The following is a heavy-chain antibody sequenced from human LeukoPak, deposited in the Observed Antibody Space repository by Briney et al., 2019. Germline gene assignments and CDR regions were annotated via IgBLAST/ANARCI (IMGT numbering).Heavy chain of an antibody. J-gene: IGHJ4*02. CDR3: ARDGYDSSGYYRDY. CDR2: IYYSGST. V-gene: IGHV4-39*07. D-gene: IGHD3-22*01. CDR1: GISISTYY. Sequence: PSETLSLTCNVSGISISTYYWTWIRQPPGKGLEWIGSIYYSGSTYYNPSLKSRVTISVDTSKNQFSLKLSSVTAADTAVYYCARDGYDSSGYYRDYWGQGTLVTVSS.